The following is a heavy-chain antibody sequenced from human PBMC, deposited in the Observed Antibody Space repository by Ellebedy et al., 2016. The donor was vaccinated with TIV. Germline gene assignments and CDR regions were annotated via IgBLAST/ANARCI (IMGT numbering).Heavy chain of an antibody. CDR3: ARGEGWIDN. J-gene: IGHJ4*02. D-gene: IGHD5-24*01. V-gene: IGHV3-33*08. CDR1: EFTFSSSA. Sequence: GESLKISXAASEFTFSSSAMHWVRQAPGKGLEWVAAIWYDGSKKYYAESVRGRFSISRDNPKNVLFLQMNSLRAEDTAVYFCARGEGWIDNWGQGTLVTVSS. CDR2: IWYDGSKK.